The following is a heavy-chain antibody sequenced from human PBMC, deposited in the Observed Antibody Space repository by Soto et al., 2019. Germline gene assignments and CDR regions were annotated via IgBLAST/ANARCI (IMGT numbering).Heavy chain of an antibody. V-gene: IGHV3-23*01. Sequence: LRLSCEASGFTFNTFAMSWVRQAPGRGLEWVSRINKSGGSRYYSDSVRGRFTVSRDNSKNTLFLQINSLRDEDTAIYYCAKGAEMPTIPFDSWGQGALVTVSS. CDR1: GFTFNTFA. CDR3: AKGAEMPTIPFDS. J-gene: IGHJ4*02. CDR2: INKSGGSR. D-gene: IGHD2-2*01.